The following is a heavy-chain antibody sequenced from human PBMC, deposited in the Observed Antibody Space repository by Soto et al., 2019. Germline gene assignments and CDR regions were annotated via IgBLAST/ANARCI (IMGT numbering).Heavy chain of an antibody. V-gene: IGHV3-30-3*01. J-gene: IGHJ6*02. CDR2: ISYDGSNK. Sequence: GGSLRLSCAASGFTFSSYAMHWVRQAPGKGLEWVAVISYDGSNKYYADSVKGRFTISRDNSKNTLYLQMNSLRAEDTAVYYCARAGYYYSGMDVWGQGTTVTVSS. CDR1: GFTFSSYA. CDR3: ARAGYYYSGMDV.